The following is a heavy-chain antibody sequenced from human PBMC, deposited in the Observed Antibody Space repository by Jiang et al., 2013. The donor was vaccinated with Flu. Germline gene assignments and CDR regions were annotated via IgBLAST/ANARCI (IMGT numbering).Heavy chain of an antibody. CDR2: IDRSGST. CDR1: GDSINSLIW. J-gene: IGHJ4*02. CDR3: ARDIRSTPQALGAARGGGLFDY. V-gene: IGHV4-4*02. D-gene: IGHD1-26*01. Sequence: GSGLVKPSGTLSLTCVVSGDSINSLIWWSWVRQVPGKELEWIGEIDRSGSTGYNPSLSSRVAMSVDRSQNEFSLSLTSVTVADTAVYYCARDIRSTPQALGAARGGGLFDYWGPGILVIVSS.